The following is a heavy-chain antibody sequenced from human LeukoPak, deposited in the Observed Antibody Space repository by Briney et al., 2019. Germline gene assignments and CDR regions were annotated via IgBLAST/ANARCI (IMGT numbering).Heavy chain of an antibody. D-gene: IGHD3-22*01. V-gene: IGHV4-30-4*01. Sequence: SQTLSLTCTVSGGSISSGDYYWSWIRQPPGKGLEWIGYIYYSGSTYYNPSLKSRVTISVDTSKNQFSLKLSSVTAADTAVYYCARVGFYDSSSYYFDYWGQGTLVTVSS. CDR2: IYYSGST. J-gene: IGHJ4*02. CDR1: GGSISSGDYY. CDR3: ARVGFYDSSSYYFDY.